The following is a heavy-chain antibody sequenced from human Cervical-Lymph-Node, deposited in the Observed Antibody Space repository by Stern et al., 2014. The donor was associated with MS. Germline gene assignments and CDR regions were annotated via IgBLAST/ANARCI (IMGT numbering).Heavy chain of an antibody. CDR3: ARGWSYDILTGYSY. J-gene: IGHJ4*02. CDR2: IIPIFGRA. CDR1: GGTFSNYA. D-gene: IGHD3-9*01. V-gene: IGHV1-69*01. Sequence: MQLVESGAEVKKPGSSVKVSCKASGGTFSNYAINWVRQAPGQGLEWMGGIIPIFGRANYAQKFQGRVTITADESTSTAYMELSSLISEDTAVYYCARGWSYDILTGYSYWGQGTLVTVSS.